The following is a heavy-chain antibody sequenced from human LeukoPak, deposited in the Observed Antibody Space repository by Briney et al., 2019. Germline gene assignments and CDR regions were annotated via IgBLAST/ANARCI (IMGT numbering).Heavy chain of an antibody. Sequence: PGGSLRLSCAASRFTFSSYGMSWVRQAPGKGLEWVSHISSSGTTIYYADSVKGRFTISRDNAKNSLYLQMNSLRAEDTAVYYCARDSPDYSNGSVSHWGQGTLVTVSS. CDR1: RFTFSSYG. V-gene: IGHV3-48*03. CDR3: ARDSPDYSNGSVSH. D-gene: IGHD3-22*01. CDR2: ISSSGTTI. J-gene: IGHJ1*01.